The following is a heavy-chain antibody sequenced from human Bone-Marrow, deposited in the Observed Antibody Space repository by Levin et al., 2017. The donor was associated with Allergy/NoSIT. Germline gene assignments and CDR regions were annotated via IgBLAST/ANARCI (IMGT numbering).Heavy chain of an antibody. J-gene: IGHJ6*03. V-gene: IGHV3-23*01. Sequence: GESLKISCTISGFIFADYAMDWVRQAPGRGLEWVSSLDGSSGKTHYADVVKGRFTISREYSKNTLFLQMNSLRVEDTARYYCAKAGTTVMLDYSYLDVWGEGTAVTVSS. CDR3: AKAGTTVMLDYSYLDV. CDR2: LDGSSGKT. D-gene: IGHD4-17*01. CDR1: GFIFADYA.